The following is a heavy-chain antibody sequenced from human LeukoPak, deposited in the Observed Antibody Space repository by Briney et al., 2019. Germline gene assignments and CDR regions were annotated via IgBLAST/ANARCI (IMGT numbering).Heavy chain of an antibody. J-gene: IGHJ4*02. CDR1: GFTFSTYN. CDR2: ISSSGSAI. CDR3: LPLCGGSCYRFDY. V-gene: IGHV3-48*04. D-gene: IGHD2-15*01. Sequence: GGSLRLSCAASGFTFSTYNMNWVRQAPGKGMEWVSFISSSGSAIYYAVPVKGRFTVSRDNAKKSLYLQMNSLRAEDPAVYYCLPLCGGSCYRFDYWGQGTLVTVSS.